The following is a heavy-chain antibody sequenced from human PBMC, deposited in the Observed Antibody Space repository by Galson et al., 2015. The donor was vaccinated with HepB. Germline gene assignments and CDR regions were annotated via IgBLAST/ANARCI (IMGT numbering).Heavy chain of an antibody. Sequence: LRLSCAASGFTFSSYSMNWVRQAPGKGLEWVSSISSSSSYIYYADSVKGRFTISRDNAKNSLYLQMNSLRAEDTAVYYCAIGVVPTVYYYYGMDVWGQGTTVTVSS. J-gene: IGHJ6*02. D-gene: IGHD3-3*01. CDR2: ISSSSSYI. CDR1: GFTFSSYS. CDR3: AIGVVPTVYYYYGMDV. V-gene: IGHV3-21*01.